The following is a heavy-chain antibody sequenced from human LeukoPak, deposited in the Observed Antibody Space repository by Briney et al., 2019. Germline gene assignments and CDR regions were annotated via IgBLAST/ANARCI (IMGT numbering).Heavy chain of an antibody. V-gene: IGHV3-66*01. CDR1: GFTVSSNY. CDR3: ARYDTPTPDAFDI. J-gene: IGHJ3*02. D-gene: IGHD3-9*01. CDR2: IYSGGST. Sequence: GGSLRLSCAASGFTVSSNYMSWVRQAPGKGLEWVSVIYSGGSTYYADSVKGRFTISRDNSKNTLYLQMDSLRAEDTAVYYCARYDTPTPDAFDIWGQGTMVTVSS.